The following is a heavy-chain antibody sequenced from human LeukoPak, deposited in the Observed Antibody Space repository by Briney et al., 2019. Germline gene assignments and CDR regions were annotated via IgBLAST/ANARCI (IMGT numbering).Heavy chain of an antibody. D-gene: IGHD3-22*01. CDR2: INHSGST. Sequence: KPSETLSLTCAVYGGSFSGYYWSWIRQPPGKGLEWIGEINHSGSTNYNPSPKSRVTISVDTSKNQFSLKLSSVTAADTAVYYCARRDYDSSGEHRTIDYWGQGTLVTVSS. J-gene: IGHJ4*02. CDR3: ARRDYDSSGEHRTIDY. V-gene: IGHV4-34*01. CDR1: GGSFSGYY.